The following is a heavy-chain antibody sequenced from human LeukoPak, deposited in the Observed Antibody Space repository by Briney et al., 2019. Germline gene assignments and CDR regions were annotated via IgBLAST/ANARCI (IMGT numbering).Heavy chain of an antibody. D-gene: IGHD3-16*01. CDR2: INPSSGGT. CDR1: GNTFPGNY. J-gene: IGHJ5*02. Sequence: GASVKVSCKASGNTFPGNYLHWVRQAPGQGPEWMGWINPSSGGTNPAQKFQGRVAMTRDTSISTVYIQLKRLTSDDTAVYYCARVPVRGDYNWFDPWGQGTLVTVSS. CDR3: ARVPVRGDYNWFDP. V-gene: IGHV1-2*02.